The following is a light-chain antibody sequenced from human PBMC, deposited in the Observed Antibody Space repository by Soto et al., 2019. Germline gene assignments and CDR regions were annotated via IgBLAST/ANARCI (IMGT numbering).Light chain of an antibody. V-gene: IGKV2-30*01. CDR2: KVS. Sequence: VVLTQSPLSLPVTLGQPASISCRSSQSLVYRDGNTYLNWFQQRPGQSPRRLIYKVSDRDSGVPDRFSGSGSGTDFTLKISRVEAEHVGVYYCMQGTHWTPYSFGQGTKMEIK. CDR1: QSLVYRDGNTY. J-gene: IGKJ2*03. CDR3: MQGTHWTPYS.